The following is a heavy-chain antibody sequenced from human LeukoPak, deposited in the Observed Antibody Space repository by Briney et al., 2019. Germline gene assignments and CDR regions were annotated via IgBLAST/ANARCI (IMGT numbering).Heavy chain of an antibody. Sequence: SGTLSLTCAVSGGSISSSNWWSWVRQPPGKGLEWIGEIYHSGSTNYNPSLKSRVTISADKSKNQFSLKLSSVTAADTAVYYCASPEYSGYDSGFDYWGQGTLVTVSS. CDR2: IYHSGST. CDR3: ASPEYSGYDSGFDY. J-gene: IGHJ4*02. V-gene: IGHV4-4*02. D-gene: IGHD5-12*01. CDR1: GGSISSSNW.